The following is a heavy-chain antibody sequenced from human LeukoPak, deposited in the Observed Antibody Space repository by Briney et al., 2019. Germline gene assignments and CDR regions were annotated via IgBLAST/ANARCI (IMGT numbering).Heavy chain of an antibody. CDR3: ARQYSYDSSGYYPWGY. D-gene: IGHD3-22*01. CDR1: GFTFSSYW. J-gene: IGHJ4*02. Sequence: PGGSLRLSCVASGFTFSSYWMHWVRHAPGKGLVWVSRINSDGSSTTYADSVKGRFTISRDNAENTLYLQMNSLRAEDTAMYYCARQYSYDSSGYYPWGYWGQGTLVTVSS. CDR2: INSDGSST. V-gene: IGHV3-74*01.